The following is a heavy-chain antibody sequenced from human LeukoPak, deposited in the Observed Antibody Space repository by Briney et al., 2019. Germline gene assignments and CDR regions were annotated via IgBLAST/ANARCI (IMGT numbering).Heavy chain of an antibody. Sequence: GGSLRLSCTASGFTFSSTGMHWVRQAPGRGLEWVSYIRYDGNNKYYGDSVKGRLTVSRDNSKNTLYLQMNSLRVEDTAVYYCARTYNPDYWGQGTLVTVSS. CDR3: ARTYNPDY. J-gene: IGHJ4*02. CDR2: IRYDGNNK. V-gene: IGHV3-30*02. D-gene: IGHD1-14*01. CDR1: GFTFSSTG.